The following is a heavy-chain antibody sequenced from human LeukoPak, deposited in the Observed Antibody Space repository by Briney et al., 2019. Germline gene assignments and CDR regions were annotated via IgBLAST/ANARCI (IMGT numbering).Heavy chain of an antibody. J-gene: IGHJ4*02. CDR1: GFTFSSYG. V-gene: IGHV3-30*18. D-gene: IGHD1-26*01. CDR2: ISYDGSNK. Sequence: PGRSLRLSCAASGFTFSSYGMHWVRQAPGKGLEWVAVISYDGSNKYYADSVKGRFTISRDNSKNTLYLQMNSLRAEDTAVYYCAKDRWELLTRGPGYYFDYWGQGTLVTVSS. CDR3: AKDRWELLTRGPGYYFDY.